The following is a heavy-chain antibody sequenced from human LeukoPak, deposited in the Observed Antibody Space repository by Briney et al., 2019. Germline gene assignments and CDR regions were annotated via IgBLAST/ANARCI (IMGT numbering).Heavy chain of an antibody. CDR1: GFTFSRYW. J-gene: IGHJ4*02. D-gene: IGHD5-12*01. CDR3: AREGDVMDTIGSFDY. V-gene: IGHV3-74*01. Sequence: GGSLRLSCEASGFTFSRYWMHWVRQAPGKGLVWVSRVNNDGSGTNYADSVKGRFIISRDNAKNTLYLQMSSLRAEDTAVYYCAREGDVMDTIGSFDYWGQGTLVTVSS. CDR2: VNNDGSGT.